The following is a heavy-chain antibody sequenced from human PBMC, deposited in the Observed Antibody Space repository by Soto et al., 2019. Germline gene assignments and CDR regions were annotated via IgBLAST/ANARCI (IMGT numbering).Heavy chain of an antibody. Sequence: SVKVSCKASGGTFSSYAISWVRQAPGQGPEWMGGIIPIFGTANYAQKFQGRVTITADESTSTAYMELSSLRSEDTAVYYCARMITFGGVIVSYYGMDVWGQGTTVTVSS. CDR1: GGTFSSYA. D-gene: IGHD3-16*02. J-gene: IGHJ6*02. V-gene: IGHV1-69*13. CDR2: IIPIFGTA. CDR3: ARMITFGGVIVSYYGMDV.